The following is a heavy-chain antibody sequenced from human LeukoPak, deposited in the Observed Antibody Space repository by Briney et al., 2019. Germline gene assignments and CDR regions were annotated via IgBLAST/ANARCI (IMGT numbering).Heavy chain of an antibody. CDR2: ISSSSTYI. D-gene: IGHD3-22*01. J-gene: IGHJ4*02. Sequence: GGSLRLSCAASGFTFSSYTMNWVRQAPGKGLEWVSSISSSSTYINYADSVKGRFTISRDNAKNSLYLQMNSLRAEDTAVYYCARGRHYYDSSGYWFDYWGQGTLVTVSS. CDR3: ARGRHYYDSSGYWFDY. CDR1: GFTFSSYT. V-gene: IGHV3-21*01.